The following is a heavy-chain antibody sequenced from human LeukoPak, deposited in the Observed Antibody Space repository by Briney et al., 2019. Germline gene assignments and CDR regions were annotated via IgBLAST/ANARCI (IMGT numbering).Heavy chain of an antibody. D-gene: IGHD3-10*01. CDR2: VSGSGGST. Sequence: PGGSLRLSCAASGFTFSSYGMSWVRQAPGKGLEWVSAVSGSGGSTYYADSVKGRFTISRGNSKNTLYLQMNSLRAEDTAVYYCAKGGASGSHYYYGMDVWGQGTTVTVSS. CDR3: AKGGASGSHYYYGMDV. J-gene: IGHJ6*02. CDR1: GFTFSSYG. V-gene: IGHV3-23*01.